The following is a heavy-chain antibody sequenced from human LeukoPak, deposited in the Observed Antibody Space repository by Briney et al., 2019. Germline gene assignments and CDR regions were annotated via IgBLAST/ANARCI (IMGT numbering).Heavy chain of an antibody. J-gene: IGHJ4*02. CDR1: GGSISSYY. CDR3: ARDYGGNSMHFDY. Sequence: PSETLSLTCTVSGGSISSYYWSWIRQPPGKGLEWIGYIYYSGSTNYNPSLKSRVTISVDTSKNQFSLKLSSVTAADTAVYYCARDYGGNSMHFDYWGQGTLVTVSS. V-gene: IGHV4-59*01. CDR2: IYYSGST. D-gene: IGHD4-23*01.